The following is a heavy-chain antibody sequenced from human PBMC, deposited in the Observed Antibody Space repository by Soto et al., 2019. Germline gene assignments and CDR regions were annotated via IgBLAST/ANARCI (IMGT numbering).Heavy chain of an antibody. D-gene: IGHD5-18*01. CDR3: ARKGVDTAMATPEWGYYYGMDV. J-gene: IGHJ6*02. CDR2: IKQDGSEK. Sequence: GGSLRLSCAASGFTFSSYWMSWVRQAPGKGLEWVANIKQDGSEKYYVDSVKGRFTISRDNAKNSLYLQMNSLRAEDTAVYYCARKGVDTAMATPEWGYYYGMDVWGQGTTVTVSS. CDR1: GFTFSSYW. V-gene: IGHV3-7*03.